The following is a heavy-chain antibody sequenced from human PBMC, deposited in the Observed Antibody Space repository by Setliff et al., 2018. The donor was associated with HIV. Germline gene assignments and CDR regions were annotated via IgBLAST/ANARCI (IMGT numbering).Heavy chain of an antibody. V-gene: IGHV3-30*02. D-gene: IGHD6-6*01. Sequence: GSLRLSCAASGFTFSSYGMHWVRQAPGKGLDWVAVIWYDGSNKYYADSVKGRFTISRDNSKNTLYLQINSLRAEDTAVYYCAKDNSSSSIYHYYGMDVWGQGTTVTVSS. CDR1: GFTFSSYG. CDR3: AKDNSSSSIYHYYGMDV. CDR2: IWYDGSNK. J-gene: IGHJ6*02.